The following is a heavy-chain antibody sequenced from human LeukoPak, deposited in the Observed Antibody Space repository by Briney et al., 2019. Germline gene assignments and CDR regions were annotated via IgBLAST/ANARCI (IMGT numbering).Heavy chain of an antibody. V-gene: IGHV4-34*01. Sequence: SETLSLTCAVYGGSLSGYYWSWIRQPPGRGLEWIGEINHSGSTNYNPSLKSRVTISVDTSKNQFSLKLSSVTAADTAVYYCARAPFRREQLADAFDIWGQGTMVTVSS. J-gene: IGHJ3*02. CDR2: INHSGST. CDR1: GGSLSGYY. D-gene: IGHD6-6*01. CDR3: ARAPFRREQLADAFDI.